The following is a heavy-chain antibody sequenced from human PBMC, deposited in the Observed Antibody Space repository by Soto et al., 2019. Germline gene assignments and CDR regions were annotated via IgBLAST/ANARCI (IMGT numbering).Heavy chain of an antibody. CDR1: GFTFSNAW. CDR3: TTDGCNSVAAFDI. CDR2: IKSKTDGGTT. Sequence: GGSLRLSCAASGFTFSNAWMSWVRQAPGKGLEWVGRIKSKTDGGTTDYAAPVKGRFTISRDDSKNTLYLQMNSLKTEDTAVYYCTTDGCNSVAAFDIWGQGTMVTVSS. D-gene: IGHD6-19*01. V-gene: IGHV3-15*01. J-gene: IGHJ3*02.